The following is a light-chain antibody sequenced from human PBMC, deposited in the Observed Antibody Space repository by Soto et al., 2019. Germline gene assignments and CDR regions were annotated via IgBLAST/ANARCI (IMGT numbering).Light chain of an antibody. CDR3: QQYGSSPET. CDR2: GAS. CDR1: QSVSNSY. J-gene: IGKJ1*01. Sequence: EIVLTQSPGTLSLSPGERATLSCRASQSVSNSYLAWYQQKPGQAPRLLIYGASSRATGIPDRFSGSGSGTDFPLTISRLEPEDFAVYYCQQYGSSPETFGQGTKVEIK. V-gene: IGKV3-20*01.